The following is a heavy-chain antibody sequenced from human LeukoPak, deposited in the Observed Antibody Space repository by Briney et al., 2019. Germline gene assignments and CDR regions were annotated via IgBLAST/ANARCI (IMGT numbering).Heavy chain of an antibody. CDR3: ARGDGYNFFNS. J-gene: IGHJ4*02. D-gene: IGHD5-24*01. CDR1: GFTVSSNY. CDR2: IYSGGST. Sequence: PGGSLGLSCAASGFTVSSNYMSWVRQAPGKGLEWVSVIYSGGSTYYADSVKGRFTISRDNSKNTLYLQMNSLRAEDTAVYYCARGDGYNFFNSWGQGTLVTVSS. V-gene: IGHV3-53*01.